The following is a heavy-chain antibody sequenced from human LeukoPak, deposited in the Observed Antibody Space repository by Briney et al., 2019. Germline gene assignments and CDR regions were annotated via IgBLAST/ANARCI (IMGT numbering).Heavy chain of an antibody. CDR2: ISAYNGNT. V-gene: IGHV1-18*01. CDR1: GYTFTSYG. J-gene: IGHJ4*02. Sequence: ASVKVSCKASGYTFTSYGISWVRQAPGQGLEWMGWISAYNGNTNYAQKLQGRVTMTTDTSTSTAYMELRSLRSDDTAVYYCAREGYDYVWGGYRSNYFDYWGQGTLVTVSS. CDR3: AREGYDYVWGGYRSNYFDY. D-gene: IGHD3-16*02.